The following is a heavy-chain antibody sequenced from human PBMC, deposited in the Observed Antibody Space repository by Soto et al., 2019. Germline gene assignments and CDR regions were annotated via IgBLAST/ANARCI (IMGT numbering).Heavy chain of an antibody. Sequence: QVQLVESGGGVVQPGRSLKLSCAASGFSFNSYGMHLVRQAPGKGLEWVAVISFDGDNYYYEDSVKGRFTISRDNSKNRLYLQMISLRAEDTAVYYCAKATCSSTACYIDYWGQGTQVTVSS. V-gene: IGHV3-30*18. CDR1: GFSFNSYG. J-gene: IGHJ4*02. D-gene: IGHD2-2*01. CDR2: ISFDGDNY. CDR3: AKATCSSTACYIDY.